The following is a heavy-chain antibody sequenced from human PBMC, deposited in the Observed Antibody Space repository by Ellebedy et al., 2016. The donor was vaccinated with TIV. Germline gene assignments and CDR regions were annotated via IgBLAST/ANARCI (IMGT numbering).Heavy chain of an antibody. J-gene: IGHJ4*02. CDR3: ARGGVVAGVDY. V-gene: IGHV3-7*03. Sequence: GESLKISCAASGFTFSSYWMIWVRQAPGKGLEWVANIKQDGSEKYYVDSVKGRFTISRDNSKNTLYLQMNNLGGEDTAVYYCARGGVVAGVDYWGQGTLVTVSS. CDR2: IKQDGSEK. CDR1: GFTFSSYW. D-gene: IGHD6-19*01.